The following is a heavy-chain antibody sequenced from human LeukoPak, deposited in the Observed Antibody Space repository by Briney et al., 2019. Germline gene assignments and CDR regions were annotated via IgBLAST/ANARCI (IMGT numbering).Heavy chain of an antibody. J-gene: IGHJ3*02. CDR1: GYTFTSYD. V-gene: IGHV1-8*03. Sequence: ASVKVSCKASGYTFTSYDINWVRQATGQGLEWMGWMNPNSGNTGYAQKFQGRVTITRNISISTAYMELSSLRSEDTAVYYCARSFMGSGYYAFDIWGQGTMVTVSS. CDR2: MNPNSGNT. CDR3: ARSFMGSGYYAFDI. D-gene: IGHD3-22*01.